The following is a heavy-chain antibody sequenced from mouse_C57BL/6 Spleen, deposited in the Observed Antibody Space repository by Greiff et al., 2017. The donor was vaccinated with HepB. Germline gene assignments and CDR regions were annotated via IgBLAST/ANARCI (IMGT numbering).Heavy chain of an antibody. V-gene: IGHV1-82*01. D-gene: IGHD2-3*01. Sequence: VKLQESGPELVKPGASVKISCKASGYAFSSSWMNWVKQRPGKGLEWIGRIYPGDGDTNYNGKFKGKATLTADKSSSTAYMQLSSLTSEDSAVYFCAREGIYDGYYRYAMDYWGQGTSVTVSS. CDR1: GYAFSSSW. J-gene: IGHJ4*01. CDR2: IYPGDGDT. CDR3: AREGIYDGYYRYAMDY.